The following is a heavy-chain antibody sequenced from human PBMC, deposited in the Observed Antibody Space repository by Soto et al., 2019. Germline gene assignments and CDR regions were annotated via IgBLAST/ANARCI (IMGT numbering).Heavy chain of an antibody. CDR2: IIPIFGTA. J-gene: IGHJ6*02. D-gene: IGHD4-4*01. CDR3: AREGTTPSPYYYYYGMDV. V-gene: IGHV1-69*13. Sequence: ASVKVSCKASGGTFSSYAISWVRQAPGQGLEWMGGIIPIFGTANYAQKFQGRVTITADESTSTAYMELSSLRSEDTAVYYCAREGTTPSPYYYYYGMDVWGQGTTVTVSS. CDR1: GGTFSSYA.